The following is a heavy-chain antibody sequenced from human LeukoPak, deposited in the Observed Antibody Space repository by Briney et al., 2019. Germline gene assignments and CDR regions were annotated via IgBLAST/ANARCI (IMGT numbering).Heavy chain of an antibody. V-gene: IGHV3-21*01. D-gene: IGHD1-26*01. CDR3: ARDSKGGSPSFGY. CDR1: GFTFSSYS. CDR2: ISSSSSYI. J-gene: IGHJ4*02. Sequence: GGSLRLPCAASGFTFSSYSMNWVRQAPGKGLEWVSSISSSSSYIYYADSVKGRFTISRDNAKNSLYLQMNSLRAEDTAVYYCARDSKGGSPSFGYWGQGTLVTVSS.